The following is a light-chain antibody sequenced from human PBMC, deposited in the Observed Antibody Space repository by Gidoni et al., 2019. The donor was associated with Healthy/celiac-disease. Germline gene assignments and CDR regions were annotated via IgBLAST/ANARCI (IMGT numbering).Light chain of an antibody. V-gene: IGKV1-33*01. CDR1: QDISDY. CDR2: DAY. J-gene: IGKJ4*01. Sequence: DIKMTQSPASLSASVGDRVTITCQASQDISDYLNWYQQKPGRAPKLMIYDAYKLETGVPSRFSGSGSGTDFTVTMSSLQREDIATYYCQQYDNLPRTFXGXTKVEVK. CDR3: QQYDNLPRT.